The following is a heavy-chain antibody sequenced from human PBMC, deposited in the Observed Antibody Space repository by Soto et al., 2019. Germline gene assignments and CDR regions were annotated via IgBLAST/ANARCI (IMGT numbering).Heavy chain of an antibody. J-gene: IGHJ4*02. CDR1: GGSISSSNW. V-gene: IGHV4-4*02. Sequence: SETLSLTCAVSGGSISSSNWWSWVRQPPGKGLEWIGNIHYNGNTKYNPSLKSRVTMSLDTSKNQFSLRLISVTAADTAKYFCAREGNLGRWLQPLDFWGQGTLVTVSS. CDR3: AREGNLGRWLQPLDF. CDR2: IHYNGNT. D-gene: IGHD5-12*01.